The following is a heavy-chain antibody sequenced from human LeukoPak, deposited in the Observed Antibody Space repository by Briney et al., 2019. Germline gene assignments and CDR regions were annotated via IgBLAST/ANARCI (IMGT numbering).Heavy chain of an antibody. V-gene: IGHV3-73*01. Sequence: GGSLRLSCAASGFTFSGSAMHWLRQASGKGLEWVGRIRSKANSYATAYAASVKGRFTISRDDSKNTAYLQMNSLKTEDTAVYYCTRFTDSSGFGSSDYWGQGTLVTVSS. J-gene: IGHJ4*02. CDR2: IRSKANSYAT. CDR3: TRFTDSSGFGSSDY. D-gene: IGHD3-22*01. CDR1: GFTFSGSA.